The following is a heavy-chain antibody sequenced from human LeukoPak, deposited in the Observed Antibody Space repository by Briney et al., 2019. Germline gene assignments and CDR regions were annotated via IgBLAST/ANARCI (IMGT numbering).Heavy chain of an antibody. CDR3: ARDLYGSGSYPDY. J-gene: IGHJ4*02. D-gene: IGHD3-10*01. Sequence: GGSLTLSCAASGFTFSDYYMSWIRHAPGKGLEWGSYISSRGTSKYYADSVKGRFSISRDNAKNSLYLQMNSLRAEDTAVYYCARDLYGSGSYPDYWGQETLVTVSS. CDR2: ISSRGTSK. V-gene: IGHV3-11*04. CDR1: GFTFSDYY.